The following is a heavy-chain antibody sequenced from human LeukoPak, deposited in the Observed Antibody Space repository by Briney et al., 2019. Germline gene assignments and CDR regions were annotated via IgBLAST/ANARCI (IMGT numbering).Heavy chain of an antibody. J-gene: IGHJ4*02. CDR3: ARGAGYSSLSRTGSVWSYYFDY. CDR1: GGSISSYY. CDR2: IYYSGST. V-gene: IGHV4-59*01. Sequence: SETLSLTCTVSGGSISSYYWSWIRQPPGKGLEWIGYIYYSGSTNYNPSLKSRVTISVDTSKNQFSLKLSSVTAADTAVYYCARGAGYSSLSRTGSVWSYYFDYWGQGTLVTVSS. D-gene: IGHD6-19*01.